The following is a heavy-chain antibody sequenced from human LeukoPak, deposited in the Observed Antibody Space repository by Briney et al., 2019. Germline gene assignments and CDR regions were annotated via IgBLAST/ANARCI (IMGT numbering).Heavy chain of an antibody. V-gene: IGHV1-2*02. Sequence: ASVKVSCRASGYIFTDYYMHWVRQAPGQGLEWMGWINPNSGGTNYAQKFQGRVTMTRDTSISTAYMELSRLRSDDTAVYYCASYGSGSYYHFDYWGQGTLVTVSS. D-gene: IGHD3-10*01. CDR2: INPNSGGT. J-gene: IGHJ4*02. CDR3: ASYGSGSYYHFDY. CDR1: GYIFTDYY.